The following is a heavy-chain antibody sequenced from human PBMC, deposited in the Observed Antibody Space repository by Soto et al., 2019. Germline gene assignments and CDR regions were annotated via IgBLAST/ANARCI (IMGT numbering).Heavy chain of an antibody. CDR3: ARGYFDSGQGYDL. D-gene: IGHD3-10*01. J-gene: IGHJ5*02. Sequence: GESLKISCKGPGHLFNNHWIGWVRQTPGKGLEWMGLIFTRDSETKTSPSFQGHVSFSVDNSINTVYLQWTSLKTTDTGIYFCARGYFDSGQGYDLWGQGTLVTVSS. CDR2: IFTRDSET. V-gene: IGHV5-51*01. CDR1: GHLFNNHW.